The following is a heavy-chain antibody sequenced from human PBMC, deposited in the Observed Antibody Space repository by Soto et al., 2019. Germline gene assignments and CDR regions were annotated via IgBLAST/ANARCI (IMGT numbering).Heavy chain of an antibody. V-gene: IGHV3-30-3*01. J-gene: IGHJ4*02. CDR1: GFTFSSYF. CDR3: ASGSGWWSPDY. Sequence: QVQLVESGGGVVQPGRSLRLSCAASGFTFSSYFMHWVRRAPGKGLEWVAVISFGDNKYYADSVKGRFTISRDNSKNTLYLQMNSLRGEDTAVYYCASGSGWWSPDYWGQGTLVTVSS. D-gene: IGHD6-19*01. CDR2: ISFGDNK.